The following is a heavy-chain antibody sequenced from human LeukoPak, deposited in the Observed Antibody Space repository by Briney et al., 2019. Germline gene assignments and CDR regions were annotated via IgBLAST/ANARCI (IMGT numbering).Heavy chain of an antibody. D-gene: IGHD5-18*01. V-gene: IGHV3-21*01. J-gene: IGHJ5*02. CDR1: GFTFSSYS. CDR2: ISSSSSYI. CDR3: ARDSGYSYGAFDP. Sequence: PGGSLRLSCAASGFTFSSYSVNWVRQAPGKGLEWVSSISSSSSYIYYADSVKGRFTISRDNAKNSLYLQMNSLRAEDTAVYYCARDSGYSYGAFDPWGQGTLVTVSS.